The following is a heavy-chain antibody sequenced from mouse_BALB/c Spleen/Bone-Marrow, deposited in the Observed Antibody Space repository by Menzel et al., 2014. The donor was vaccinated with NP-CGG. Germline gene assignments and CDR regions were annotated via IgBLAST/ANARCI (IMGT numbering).Heavy chain of an antibody. D-gene: IGHD3-3*01. CDR3: ARECCVWYFDV. J-gene: IGHJ1*01. CDR1: GYTFSSYW. CDR2: ILPGSGST. Sequence: SGAYLMKPGASVKISCKATGYTFSSYWIEWVKQRPGHGLEWIGEILPGSGSTNYNEKFKGKATFTADTSSNTAYMQLSSLTSEDSAVYYCARECCVWYFDVWGAGTTVTVSS. V-gene: IGHV1-9*01.